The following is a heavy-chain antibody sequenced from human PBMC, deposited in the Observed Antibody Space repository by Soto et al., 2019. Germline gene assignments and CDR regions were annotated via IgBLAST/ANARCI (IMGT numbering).Heavy chain of an antibody. CDR3: AKDKRPDGAWDMDY. J-gene: IGHJ4*02. Sequence: EVQLLESGGCVVQQGVSLRLSCAAAGFALSTYTMNWVRQAPGQGLEWVSSIIGSSGATDYADSVRGRFTISRDISAKSVFLQMDGLRVEDTAVYYCAKDKRPDGAWDMDYWGQGTLVTVSS. CDR1: GFALSTYT. CDR2: IIGSSGAT. D-gene: IGHD1-1*01. V-gene: IGHV3-23*01.